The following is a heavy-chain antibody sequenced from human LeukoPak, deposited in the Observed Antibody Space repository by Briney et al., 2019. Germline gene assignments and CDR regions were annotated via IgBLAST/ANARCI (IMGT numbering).Heavy chain of an antibody. CDR2: ISGRGDST. CDR1: GFTFRLYD. J-gene: IGHJ4*02. Sequence: GGSLRLSCAASGFTFRLYDLSWVRQTPGKGLEWVSSISGRGDSTSYADSVKGRFIISRDISKNTLYLQMNSLRADDTAVYYCAKDDSALWFGELSHYFNWWGQGTLVTVSS. D-gene: IGHD3-10*01. CDR3: AKDDSALWFGELSHYFNW. V-gene: IGHV3-23*01.